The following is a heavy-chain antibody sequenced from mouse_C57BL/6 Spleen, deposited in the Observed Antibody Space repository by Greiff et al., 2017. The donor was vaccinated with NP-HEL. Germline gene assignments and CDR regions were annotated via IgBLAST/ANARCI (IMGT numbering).Heavy chain of an antibody. J-gene: IGHJ4*01. Sequence: EVQLQQSGPGLVKPSQSLSLTCSVTGYSITSGYYWNWIRQFPGNKLEWMGYISYDGSNNYNPSLKNRISITRDTSKNQFFLKLNSVTTEDTATYYCARDRWDYYGSSSYAMDYWGQGTSVTVSS. V-gene: IGHV3-6*01. CDR2: ISYDGSN. D-gene: IGHD1-1*01. CDR1: GYSITSGYY. CDR3: ARDRWDYYGSSSYAMDY.